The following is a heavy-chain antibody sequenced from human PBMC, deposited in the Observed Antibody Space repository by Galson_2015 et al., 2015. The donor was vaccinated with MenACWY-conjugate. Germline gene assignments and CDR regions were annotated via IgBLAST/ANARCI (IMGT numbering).Heavy chain of an antibody. D-gene: IGHD5-24*01. CDR3: ARERRDGTNYVDL. Sequence: SETLSLTCSVSGGSITSGGYFWGWLRQSPAGGLEWIGTIYSSGTTYYNPSLKSRVTVSVDTSRDQFSLSLRSMTAADTAKYYCARERRDGTNYVDLWGRGILVTVSS. CDR2: IYSSGTT. V-gene: IGHV4-39*07. J-gene: IGHJ4*02. CDR1: GGSITSGGYF.